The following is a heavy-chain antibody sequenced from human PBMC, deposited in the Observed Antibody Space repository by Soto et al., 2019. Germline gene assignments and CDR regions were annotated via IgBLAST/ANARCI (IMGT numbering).Heavy chain of an antibody. J-gene: IGHJ4*02. CDR1: GFTISDKY. Sequence: EVQLVETGGGLIQPGGSLRLSCAASGFTISDKYMSWVRQAPGKGLEWVAVINGGGDTFYPDSVKGRLTISRDNSENTLYIQMNSLRAEDTAIYYCASRPKLPTITTVSWPLDCWGPGTLVTVSS. CDR3: ASRPKLPTITTVSWPLDC. CDR2: INGGGDT. D-gene: IGHD3-22*01. V-gene: IGHV3-53*02.